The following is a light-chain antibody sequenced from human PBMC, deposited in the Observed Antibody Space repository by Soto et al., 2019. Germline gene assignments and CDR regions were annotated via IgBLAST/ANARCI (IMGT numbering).Light chain of an antibody. J-gene: IGKJ1*01. CDR3: QQYNNWLWT. V-gene: IGKV3-15*01. CDR1: QSVSSN. CDR2: GAS. Sequence: EIVMTQSPAILSVSPGERDTLSCRASQSVSSNLAWYQQKPGQAPRLLIYGASTRATGIPARFSGSGSGTEFTLTISSLQSEDFAVYYCQQYNNWLWTFGQGTKV.